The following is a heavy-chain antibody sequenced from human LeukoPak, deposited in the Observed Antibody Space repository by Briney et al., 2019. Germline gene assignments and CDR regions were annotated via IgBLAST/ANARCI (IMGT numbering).Heavy chain of an antibody. Sequence: SETLSLTCIVSGGSISSGGHYWSWIRQHPGKGLEWIGYIYHSGSTNYNPSLQSRVTISVDTSKNQFSLNLNSVTAADTAVYYCARGGAARLHFQNWGQGTLVTVSS. D-gene: IGHD6-6*01. CDR3: ARGGAARLHFQN. CDR2: IYHSGST. V-gene: IGHV4-61*08. CDR1: GGSISSGGHY. J-gene: IGHJ1*01.